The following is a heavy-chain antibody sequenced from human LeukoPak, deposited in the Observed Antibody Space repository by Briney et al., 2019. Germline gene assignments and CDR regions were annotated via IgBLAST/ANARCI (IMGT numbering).Heavy chain of an antibody. CDR3: ARGPI. CDR1: GGSISSYY. J-gene: IGHJ4*02. D-gene: IGHD3-9*01. Sequence: SETLSLTCTVSGGSISSYYWRWIRQPPGKGLEWIGYIYYSGSTNYNPSLKSRVTISVDTSKYQFSLKLSSVTAADTAVYYCARGPIWGQGTLVTVSS. CDR2: IYYSGST. V-gene: IGHV4-59*01.